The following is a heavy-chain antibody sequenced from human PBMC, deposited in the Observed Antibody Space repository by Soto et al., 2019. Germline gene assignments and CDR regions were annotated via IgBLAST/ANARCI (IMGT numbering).Heavy chain of an antibody. J-gene: IGHJ6*03. V-gene: IGHV1-69*13. CDR1: GGTFSSYA. Sequence: GASVKVSCKASGGTFSSYAISWVRQAPGQGLEWMGGIIPIFGTANYAQKFQGRVTITADESTSTAYMELSSLRSEDTAVYYCARDSSSWSAHYYYYYMDVWGKGTTVTVSS. CDR3: ARDSSSWSAHYYYYYMDV. D-gene: IGHD6-13*01. CDR2: IIPIFGTA.